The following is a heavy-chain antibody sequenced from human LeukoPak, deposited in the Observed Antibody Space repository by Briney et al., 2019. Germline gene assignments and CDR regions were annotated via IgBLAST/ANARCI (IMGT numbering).Heavy chain of an antibody. CDR1: GGSFSGYY. V-gene: IGHV4-34*01. D-gene: IGHD3-22*01. Sequence: SETLSLTCAVYGGSFSGYYWSWIRQPPGKGLEWIGENNHSGSTNYNPSLKSRVTISVDTSKNQFSLKLSPVTAADTAVYYCASGPPYYYDSSGYVKWGQGTLVTVSS. J-gene: IGHJ4*02. CDR3: ASGPPYYYDSSGYVK. CDR2: NNHSGST.